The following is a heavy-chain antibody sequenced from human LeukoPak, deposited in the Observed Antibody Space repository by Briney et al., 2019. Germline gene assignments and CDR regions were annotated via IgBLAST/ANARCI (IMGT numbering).Heavy chain of an antibody. D-gene: IGHD4-23*01. CDR3: ARDEDDYGGKD. V-gene: IGHV3-53*01. Sequence: GGSLRLSCAASGFTVSSNYTSWVCQAPGKGLEWVSVIYRSGSTYYADSVMGRFTISRDNSKNTLYLQMNSLRAEDTAVYFCARDEDDYGGKDWGQGTLVTVSS. J-gene: IGHJ1*01. CDR2: IYRSGST. CDR1: GFTVSSNY.